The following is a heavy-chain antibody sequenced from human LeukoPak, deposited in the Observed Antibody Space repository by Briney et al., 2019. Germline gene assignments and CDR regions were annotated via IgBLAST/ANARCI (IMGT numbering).Heavy chain of an antibody. CDR3: ARDRVSGWYYFDY. CDR2: ISYDGSNK. CDR1: GFTFSSYA. V-gene: IGHV3-30-3*01. D-gene: IGHD6-19*01. Sequence: GGSLRLSCAASGFTFSSYAMHWVRQAPGKGLEWVAVISYDGSNKYYADSVKGRFTISRDNSKNTLYLQMNSLRAEDTAVYYCARDRVSGWYYFDYWGQGTLVTVSS. J-gene: IGHJ4*02.